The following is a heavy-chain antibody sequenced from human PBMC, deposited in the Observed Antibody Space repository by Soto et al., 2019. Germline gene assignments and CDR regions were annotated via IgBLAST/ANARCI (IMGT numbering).Heavy chain of an antibody. V-gene: IGHV3-15*01. CDR3: TTDVNRGVVPAAWQQLVSVYY. CDR2: IKSKTDGGTT. D-gene: IGHD2-2*01. J-gene: IGHJ4*02. CDR1: GFTFSNAW. Sequence: PGGSLRLSCAASGFTFSNAWTSWVRQAPGKGLEWVGRIKSKTDGGTTDYAAPVKGRFTISRDDSKNTLYLQMNSLKTEDTAVYYCTTDVNRGVVPAAWQQLVSVYYWGKGSLVTVSS.